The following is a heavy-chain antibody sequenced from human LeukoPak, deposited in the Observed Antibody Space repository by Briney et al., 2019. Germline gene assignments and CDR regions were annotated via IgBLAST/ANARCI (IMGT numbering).Heavy chain of an antibody. J-gene: IGHJ6*03. CDR3: AKDKWSVDTAMVDDYYYYYYMDV. D-gene: IGHD5-18*01. CDR1: GFTFSSYG. Sequence: GGSLRLSCAASGFTFSSYGMHWVRQAPGKGLEWVAVISYDGSNKYYADSVKGRFTTSRDNSKNTLYLQMNSLRAEDTAVYYCAKDKWSVDTAMVDDYYYYYYMDVWGKGTTVTVSS. CDR2: ISYDGSNK. V-gene: IGHV3-30*18.